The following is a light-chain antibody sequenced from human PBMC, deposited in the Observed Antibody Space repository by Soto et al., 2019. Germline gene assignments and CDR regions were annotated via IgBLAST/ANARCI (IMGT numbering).Light chain of an antibody. V-gene: IGKV3-20*01. J-gene: IGKJ1*01. CDR2: GAS. CDR1: QSVSSNY. Sequence: EFVLTQSPGTLSLSPGERATLSCRASQSVSSNYLAWYQQKPGQAPRLLIYGASSRATGIPDRFSGSGSGTDFTLTISRLEPEDFAVYYCQQDGSSPWTFGQGTKVEIK. CDR3: QQDGSSPWT.